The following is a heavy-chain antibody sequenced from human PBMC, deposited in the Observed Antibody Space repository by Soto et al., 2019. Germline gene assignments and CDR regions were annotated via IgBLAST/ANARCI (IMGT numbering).Heavy chain of an antibody. CDR3: ARSRSGYFHDAFDI. CDR2: ISAYNGNT. Sequence: ASVKVSCKASGYTFTSYGISWVRQAPGQGLEWMGWISAYNGNTNYAQKLQGRVTMTTDTSTSTAYMELRSLRSDDTAVYYCARSRSGYFHDAFDIWGQGTMVTVSS. J-gene: IGHJ3*02. V-gene: IGHV1-18*01. D-gene: IGHD3-22*01. CDR1: GYTFTSYG.